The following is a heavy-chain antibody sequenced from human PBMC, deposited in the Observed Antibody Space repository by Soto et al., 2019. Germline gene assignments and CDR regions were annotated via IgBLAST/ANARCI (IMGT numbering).Heavy chain of an antibody. CDR1: GFTFSTFSSYA. J-gene: IGHJ5*02. CDR3: AKAQSGASSTPSDA. V-gene: IGHV3-23*01. CDR2: ISGSDAST. D-gene: IGHD2-2*01. Sequence: EVQLLESGGGLVQPGRSLRLSCAASGFTFSTFSSYAMNWVRQAPGKGLEWVSTISGSDASTYYADSVKGRFTISRDNSKNTRYLQMTSLRAEDTALYYCAKAQSGASSTPSDAWGQGILVTVSS.